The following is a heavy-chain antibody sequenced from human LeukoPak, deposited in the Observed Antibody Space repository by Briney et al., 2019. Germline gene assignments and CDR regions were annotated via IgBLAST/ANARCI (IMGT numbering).Heavy chain of an antibody. D-gene: IGHD2-2*02. CDR3: AKVGYCSSTSCYNLDY. J-gene: IGHJ4*02. V-gene: IGHV3-30*02. CDR2: IRYDGSNK. CDR1: GFTFNNYA. Sequence: GGSLRLSCAASGFTFNNYAMSWVRQAPGKGLEWVAFIRYDGSNKYYADSVKGRFTISRDNSKNTLYLQMNSLRAEDTAVYYCAKVGYCSSTSCYNLDYWGQGTLVTVSS.